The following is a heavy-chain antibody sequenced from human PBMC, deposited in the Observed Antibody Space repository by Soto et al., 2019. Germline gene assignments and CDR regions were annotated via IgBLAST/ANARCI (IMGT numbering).Heavy chain of an antibody. CDR2: IKSKSAGGTS. V-gene: IGHV3-15*07. CDR1: GFTFSKYW. CDR3: TTDYYDSGGFYVLGY. D-gene: IGHD3-22*01. J-gene: IGHJ4*02. Sequence: GGSLRLSCAASGFTFSKYWMHWVRQVPGEGLEWVGRIKSKSAGGTSDYAAPVKDRFTISRDDAKNTLYLQMNSLKTEDTAVYYCTTDYYDSGGFYVLGYWGQGTLVTVSS.